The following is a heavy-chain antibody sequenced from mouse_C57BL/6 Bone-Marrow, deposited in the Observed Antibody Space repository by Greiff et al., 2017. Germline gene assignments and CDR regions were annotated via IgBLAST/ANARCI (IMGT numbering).Heavy chain of an antibody. J-gene: IGHJ1*03. D-gene: IGHD2-12*01. Sequence: VQLQQPGAELVKPGASVKMSCKASGYTFTSYWITWVKQRPGQGLEWIGDIYPSSGSTNYNEKFKSKATLTVDTSSSTAYMQLSSLTSEDSAVYYCARGLYPYWYFDVWGTGTTVTVSS. CDR2: IYPSSGST. V-gene: IGHV1-55*01. CDR1: GYTFTSYW. CDR3: ARGLYPYWYFDV.